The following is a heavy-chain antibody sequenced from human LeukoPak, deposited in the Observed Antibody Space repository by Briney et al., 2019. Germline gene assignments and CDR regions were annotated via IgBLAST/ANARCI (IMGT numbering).Heavy chain of an antibody. CDR1: GFTVRSSY. CDR3: ARRGGSNGWGAFDV. V-gene: IGHV3-53*01. Sequence: PGGSLRLSCAVSGFTVRSSYMSWVRQAPGKGLEWVSILHSGASVYYTDSVKGRFTISRDNSKNTVFLQMNSLSRDDTAVYYCARRGGSNGWGAFDVWGQGTTITVSS. CDR2: LHSGASV. D-gene: IGHD2-8*01. J-gene: IGHJ3*01.